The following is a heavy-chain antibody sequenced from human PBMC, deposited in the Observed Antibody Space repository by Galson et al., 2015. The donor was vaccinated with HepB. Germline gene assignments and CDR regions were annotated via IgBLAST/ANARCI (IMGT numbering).Heavy chain of an antibody. V-gene: IGHV3-33*01. CDR3: ARDQFLEWFLDY. J-gene: IGHJ4*02. CDR1: GFSFSHDG. Sequence: SLRLSCAASGFSFSHDGMHWVRQAPGKGLEWVAVIWYDGSNKYYADSVKGRFTISRDNSKNTLYLQMNSLRADDTAVYYCARDQFLEWFLDYWGQGTLVTVSS. D-gene: IGHD3-3*01. CDR2: IWYDGSNK.